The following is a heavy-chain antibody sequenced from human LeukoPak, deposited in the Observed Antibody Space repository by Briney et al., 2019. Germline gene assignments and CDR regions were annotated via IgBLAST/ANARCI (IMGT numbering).Heavy chain of an antibody. Sequence: SETLSLTCAVYGGSFSGYYWSWIRQPPGKGLEWIGEINHSGSTNYNPSLKSRVTISVDTSKNQFSLKLSSVTAADTAVYYCARERALVRRYGMDVWGQGTTVTVSS. D-gene: IGHD6-6*01. J-gene: IGHJ6*02. CDR3: ARERALVRRYGMDV. CDR2: INHSGST. V-gene: IGHV4-34*01. CDR1: GGSFSGYY.